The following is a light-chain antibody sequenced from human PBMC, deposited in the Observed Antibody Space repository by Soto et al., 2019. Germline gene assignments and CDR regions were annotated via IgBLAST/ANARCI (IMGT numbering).Light chain of an antibody. Sequence: IVMTQSPATLSLSPGERATLSCRASQSVSNNLAWYQQKRGLPPRLLIYGASTRATGIPVRFSGSGSGTDFTLTISSLQSEDFATYYCQQSYSTLLTFGGGTKVEIK. CDR1: QSVSNN. J-gene: IGKJ4*01. CDR3: QQSYSTLLT. V-gene: IGKV3-15*01. CDR2: GAS.